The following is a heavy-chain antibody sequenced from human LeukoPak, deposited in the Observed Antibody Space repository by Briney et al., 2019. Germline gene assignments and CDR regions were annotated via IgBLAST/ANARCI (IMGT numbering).Heavy chain of an antibody. CDR2: IYYSGST. V-gene: IGHV4-39*07. CDR3: ARDATGGLDY. D-gene: IGHD7-27*01. J-gene: IGHJ4*02. CDR1: GGSISSSSYY. Sequence: SETLSLTCTVSGGSISSSSYYWGWIRQPPGKGLEWIGSIYYSGSTNYNPSLKSRVTISVDTSKNQFSLKLNSVTAADTAVYYCARDATGGLDYWGQGTLVIVSS.